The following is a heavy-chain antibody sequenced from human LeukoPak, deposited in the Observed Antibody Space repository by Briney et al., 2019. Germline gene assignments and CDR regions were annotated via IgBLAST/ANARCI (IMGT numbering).Heavy chain of an antibody. Sequence: ASVKVSCKASGYTFTSYDINWVRQATGQGLEWMGWMNPNSGNTGYAQKFQGRVTMTRNTSISTAYMELSSLRSEDTAVYYCARGQGYYDSSGDPPSDAFDIWGQGTMVTVSS. V-gene: IGHV1-8*01. CDR2: MNPNSGNT. J-gene: IGHJ3*02. D-gene: IGHD3-22*01. CDR3: ARGQGYYDSSGDPPSDAFDI. CDR1: GYTFTSYD.